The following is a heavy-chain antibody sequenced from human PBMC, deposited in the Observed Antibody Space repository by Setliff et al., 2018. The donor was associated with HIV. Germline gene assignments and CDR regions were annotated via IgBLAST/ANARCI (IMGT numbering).Heavy chain of an antibody. V-gene: IGHV3-21*06. CDR2: IITSSSYT. CDR1: GFTFSYYS. CDR3: ATLPAAIVATTYYFDY. D-gene: IGHD5-12*01. Sequence: PGGPLRLSCAASGFTFSYYSMTWVRQAPGKGLEWVSSIITSSSYTYYADSVKGRFTISRDNAKNSLYLQMNSLRAEDTAVYFCATLPAAIVATTYYFDYWGQGTLVTVSS. J-gene: IGHJ4*02.